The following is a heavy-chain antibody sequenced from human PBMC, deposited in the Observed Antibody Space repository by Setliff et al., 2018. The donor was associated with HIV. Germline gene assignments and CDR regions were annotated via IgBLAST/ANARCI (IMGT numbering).Heavy chain of an antibody. Sequence: SETLSLTCTVSGFSIHSIFYWGWIRQPPGKGLGWIGSIYYSGSTYYNPSLKSRVTISVDTSKNQFSLKLSSVTAADTAVYYCARGNGYSYGLMSAFDIWGQGTMVTVSS. J-gene: IGHJ3*02. D-gene: IGHD5-18*01. V-gene: IGHV4-38-2*02. CDR1: GFSIHSIFY. CDR2: IYYSGST. CDR3: ARGNGYSYGLMSAFDI.